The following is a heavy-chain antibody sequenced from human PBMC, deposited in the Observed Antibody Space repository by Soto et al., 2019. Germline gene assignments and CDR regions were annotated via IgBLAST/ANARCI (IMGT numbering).Heavy chain of an antibody. D-gene: IGHD3-3*01. V-gene: IGHV4-31*03. CDR2: IYYSGST. CDR3: ARGVREYDFWSGYFHDYYYYGMDV. Sequence: LSLTCTVSGGSISSGGYYWSWIRQHPGKGLEWIGYIYYSGSTYYNPSLKSRVTISVDTSKNQFSLKLSSVTAADTAVYYCARGVREYDFWSGYFHDYYYYGMDVWGQGTTVTVSS. J-gene: IGHJ6*02. CDR1: GGSISSGGYY.